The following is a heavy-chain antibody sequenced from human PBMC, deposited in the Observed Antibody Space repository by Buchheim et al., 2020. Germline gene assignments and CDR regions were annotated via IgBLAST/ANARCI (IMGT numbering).Heavy chain of an antibody. J-gene: IGHJ4*02. CDR1: GFTFSSHW. CDR3: AGDGPDDGLYYDY. CDR2: VNQDGSDR. Sequence: EVQLVESGGGLVQPGGSLRLSCAVSGFTFSSHWMSWVRQVPGKGLEWVANVNQDGSDRYYVDSVKGRFTISRDNAKNSLFLQMNSLRAENTAVYYCAGDGPDDGLYYDYWGQG. V-gene: IGHV3-7*01. D-gene: IGHD1-14*01.